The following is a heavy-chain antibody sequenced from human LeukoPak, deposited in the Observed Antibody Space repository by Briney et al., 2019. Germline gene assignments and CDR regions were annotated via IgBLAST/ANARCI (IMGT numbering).Heavy chain of an antibody. J-gene: IGHJ4*02. V-gene: IGHV3-7*01. Sequence: GGSLRLSCATSGFSFGSYWMSWVRQAPGKGLEWVANINQDGSEKNYVESVKGRFTISRETAKNSLYLQMNSLRAEDTAVYYCARRKTNPYFDSWGQGSLVTVSS. CDR2: INQDGSEK. CDR1: GFSFGSYW. D-gene: IGHD1-14*01. CDR3: ARRKTNPYFDS.